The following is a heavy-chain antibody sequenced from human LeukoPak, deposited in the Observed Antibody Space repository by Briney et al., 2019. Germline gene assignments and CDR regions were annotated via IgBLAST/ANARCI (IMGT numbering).Heavy chain of an antibody. J-gene: IGHJ4*02. Sequence: TGGSLRLSCAASGFTFSSYAMSWVRQAPGKGLEWVSAISGSGGSTYYADSVKGRFTISRDNSKNTLYLQMNSLRAEDTAVYYCAKPRNDFWSGYYEFDYWGQGTLVTVSS. CDR2: ISGSGGST. CDR1: GFTFSSYA. V-gene: IGHV3-23*01. CDR3: AKPRNDFWSGYYEFDY. D-gene: IGHD3-3*01.